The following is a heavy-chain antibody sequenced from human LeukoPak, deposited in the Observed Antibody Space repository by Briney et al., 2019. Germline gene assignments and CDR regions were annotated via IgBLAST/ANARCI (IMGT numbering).Heavy chain of an antibody. D-gene: IGHD3-10*01. J-gene: IGHJ4*02. V-gene: IGHV3-21*06. CDR1: GFSFSSYR. CDR3: ATDYYVSGSYYRLFY. CDR2: VSNSGDYI. Sequence: GGSLRLSCAASGFSFSSYRMNWVRQAPGKGLEWVSSVSNSGDYIHYADSVKGRFTISRDNSKNSLYLQMNSLRAEDTAVYYCATDYYVSGSYYRLFYWGQGTLVTVSS.